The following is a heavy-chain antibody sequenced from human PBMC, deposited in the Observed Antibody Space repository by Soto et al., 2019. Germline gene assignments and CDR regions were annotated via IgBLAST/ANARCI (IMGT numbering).Heavy chain of an antibody. CDR2: INWNGGST. D-gene: IGHD2-15*01. Sequence: PGGSLRLSCAASGFTFDDYGMSWVRQAPGKGLEWVSGINWNGGSTGYADSVKGRFTISRDNAKNSLYLQMNSLRAEDTALYHCARGCSGGSCYSVAYYYMDVWGKGTTVTVSS. CDR3: ARGCSGGSCYSVAYYYMDV. J-gene: IGHJ6*03. V-gene: IGHV3-20*01. CDR1: GFTFDDYG.